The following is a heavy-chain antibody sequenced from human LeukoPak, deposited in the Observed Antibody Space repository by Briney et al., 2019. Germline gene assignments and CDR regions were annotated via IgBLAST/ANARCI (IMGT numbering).Heavy chain of an antibody. CDR1: GFTFDDYA. V-gene: IGHV3-43*02. J-gene: IGHJ4*02. CDR2: ISGDDGST. Sequence: GGSLRLSCAASGFTFDDYAMHWVRQAPGKGPEWVSLISGDDGSTYYADSVKGRFTISRDNSKNSLYLQMNSLRTEDAALYYCAKDLRGHEGIDYWGQGTLVTVSS. CDR3: AKDLRGHEGIDY.